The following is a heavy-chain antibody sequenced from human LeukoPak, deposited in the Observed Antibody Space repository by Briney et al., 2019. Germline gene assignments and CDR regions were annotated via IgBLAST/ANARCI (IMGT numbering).Heavy chain of an antibody. CDR2: INSDGTTT. Sequence: GGSLRPSCAASGFTFSDYWMHWVRQAPGKGLVWVSRINSDGTTTSYADSVKGRFTISRDNAKNTLYLQMNSLRAEDTVVYYCATGGAVAGRFAYWGQGTLVTVSS. CDR3: ATGGAVAGRFAY. J-gene: IGHJ4*02. D-gene: IGHD6-19*01. V-gene: IGHV3-74*01. CDR1: GFTFSDYW.